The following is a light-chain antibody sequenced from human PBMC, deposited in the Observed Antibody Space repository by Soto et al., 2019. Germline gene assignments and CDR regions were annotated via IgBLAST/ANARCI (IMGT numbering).Light chain of an antibody. J-gene: IGKJ1*01. V-gene: IGKV3-15*01. Sequence: EIVMKQSPATLSVSPGERATLSCRASQSVITNLAWYQQKPGQAPRLLIYGASTRAGDTPDRFSGSGSGTDFTLTISSLQPEDFATYYCQQSYRTPRTFGQGTKVDI. CDR3: QQSYRTPRT. CDR1: QSVITN. CDR2: GAS.